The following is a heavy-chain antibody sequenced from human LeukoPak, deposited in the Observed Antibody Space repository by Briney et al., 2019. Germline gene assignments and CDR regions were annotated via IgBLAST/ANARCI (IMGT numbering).Heavy chain of an antibody. D-gene: IGHD5-24*01. CDR2: IYSGGST. J-gene: IGHJ3*02. V-gene: IGHV3-53*04. CDR3: ARVERSSGYNWEDAFDI. CDR1: GFTVSSSY. Sequence: GGSLRLSCAASGFTVSSSYMSWVRQAPGKGLEWVSVIYSGGSTYYADSVKGRFTISRHNSKNTLYLQMNSLRAEDTAVYYCARVERSSGYNWEDAFDIWGQGTMVTVSS.